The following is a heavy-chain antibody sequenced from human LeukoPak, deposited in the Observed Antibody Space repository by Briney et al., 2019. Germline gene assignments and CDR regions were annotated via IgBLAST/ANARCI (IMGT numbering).Heavy chain of an antibody. CDR1: GGSISSYY. Sequence: SETLSLTCTVSGGSISSYYWSWIRQPPGKGLEWIGYIYYSGSTNYNPSLKSRVTISVDTSKNQFSLKLSSVTAAGTAVYYCARGVGIVVIKGAFDIWGQGTMVTVSS. V-gene: IGHV4-59*01. CDR2: IYYSGST. CDR3: ARGVGIVVIKGAFDI. J-gene: IGHJ3*02. D-gene: IGHD3-22*01.